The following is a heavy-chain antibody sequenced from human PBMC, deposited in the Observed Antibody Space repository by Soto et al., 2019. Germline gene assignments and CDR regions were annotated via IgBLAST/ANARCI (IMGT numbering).Heavy chain of an antibody. CDR3: VMGYYFDY. CDR1: GFTFNDYA. Sequence: EVQLLESGGGLIQPGGSLRLSCKASGFTFNDYAMSWVRQAPGKGLEWVSTVSGPGDATYYVDSVKGRFTISRDNSRDTLYLQVNSLRAEDTAIYYCVMGYYFDYWGQGSLVTVSS. CDR2: VSGPGDAT. V-gene: IGHV3-23*01. J-gene: IGHJ4*02. D-gene: IGHD2-8*01.